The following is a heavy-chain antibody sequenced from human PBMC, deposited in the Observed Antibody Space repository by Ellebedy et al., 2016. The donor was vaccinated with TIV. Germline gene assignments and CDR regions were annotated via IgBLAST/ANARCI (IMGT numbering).Heavy chain of an antibody. CDR2: ISAYNGNT. Sequence: AASVKVSCKASGYTFTSYGISWVRQAPGQGLEWMGWISAYNGNTNYAQKLQGRVTMTTDTSTSTAYMELRSLRSDDTAVYYCARDCARSSSTSCYVGYWGQGTLVTVSS. V-gene: IGHV1-18*04. CDR3: ARDCARSSSTSCYVGY. D-gene: IGHD2-2*01. CDR1: GYTFTSYG. J-gene: IGHJ4*02.